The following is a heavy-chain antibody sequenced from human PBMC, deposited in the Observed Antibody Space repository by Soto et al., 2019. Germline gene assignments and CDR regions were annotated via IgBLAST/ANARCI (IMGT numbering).Heavy chain of an antibody. J-gene: IGHJ5*02. CDR2: IIPSLGTA. V-gene: IGHV1-69*13. CDR1: GGTFSSYA. CDR3: AREFRGECWFDP. D-gene: IGHD3-3*01. Sequence: SVKVSCKASGGTFSSYAITWVRQAPGQGLEWMGGIIPSLGTANYAQKLQGRVTITADESTSTAYMELSNLRLEDTGVYYRAREFRGECWFDPWGQGSLVTV.